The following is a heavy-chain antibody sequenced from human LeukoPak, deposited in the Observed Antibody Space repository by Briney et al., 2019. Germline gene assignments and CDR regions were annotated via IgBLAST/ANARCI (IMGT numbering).Heavy chain of an antibody. CDR3: AKGPIIYQLLSYYYMDV. Sequence: GGSLRLSCAASGFTFSSYSMNWVRQAPGKGLEWISFISSSNIHIFYADTVRGRFTISRDNAKNSVYLQMNSLRDEDTAVYYCAKGPIIYQLLSYYYMDVWGKGTTVTVSS. CDR2: ISSSNIHI. CDR1: GFTFSSYS. J-gene: IGHJ6*03. V-gene: IGHV3-21*01. D-gene: IGHD2-2*01.